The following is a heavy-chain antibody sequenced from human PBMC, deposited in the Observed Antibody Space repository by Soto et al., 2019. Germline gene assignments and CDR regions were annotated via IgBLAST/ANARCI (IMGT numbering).Heavy chain of an antibody. J-gene: IGHJ3*02. CDR1: GFTFSNYA. D-gene: IGHD3-10*01. CDR3: AKYGPMVRGVNNPQPI. CDR2: ISGSGGST. V-gene: IGHV3-23*01. Sequence: EVQLLESGGGLVQPGGSLRLSCAASGFTFSNYAMSWVRQAPGKGLEWVSGISGSGGSTYYADSVKGRFTISRDSSKNMLYLELNRLGAEDTAVYYCAKYGPMVRGVNNPQPIWGQGTMVTVSS.